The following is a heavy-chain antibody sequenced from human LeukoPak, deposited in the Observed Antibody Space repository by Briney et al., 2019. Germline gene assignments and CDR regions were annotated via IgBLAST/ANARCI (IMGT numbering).Heavy chain of an antibody. Sequence: GGSLRLSCAASGFTFTTYWMTWARQAPGKGLEWVAHINQDGTEKYYVDSEKSRITISRDNAKNSLYLQMNSLRGEDTSIYYCATYRQVMLPFEAWGRGTLVTVSS. D-gene: IGHD5-18*01. V-gene: IGHV3-7*03. J-gene: IGHJ5*02. CDR2: INQDGTEK. CDR1: GFTFTTYW. CDR3: ATYRQVMLPFEA.